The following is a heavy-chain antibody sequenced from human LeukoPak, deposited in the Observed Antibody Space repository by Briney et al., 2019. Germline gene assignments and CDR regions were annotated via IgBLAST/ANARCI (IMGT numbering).Heavy chain of an antibody. Sequence: GGSLRLSCGGSGFIVSTSYMSWVRQAPGKGLEWVSVILSGGTKYYADSVRGRFSISRDNSKNTVYLQMNTLRAEDTAIYYCARGKSGKNYFSFDSWGQGALVTVSS. CDR3: ARGKSGKNYFSFDS. D-gene: IGHD1-26*01. J-gene: IGHJ4*02. CDR1: GFIVSTSY. V-gene: IGHV3-53*01. CDR2: ILSGGTK.